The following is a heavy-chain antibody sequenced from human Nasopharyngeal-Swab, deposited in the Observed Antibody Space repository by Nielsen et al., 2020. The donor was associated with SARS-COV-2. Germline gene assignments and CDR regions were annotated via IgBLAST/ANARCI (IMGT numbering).Heavy chain of an antibody. D-gene: IGHD3-10*01. CDR1: GFTFSSYD. Sequence: GESLKISCAASGFTFSSYDMHWVRQATGKGLEWVSAIGTAGDTYYPGSVKGRFTISRDNAKNSLYLQMNSLRAEDTALYYCAKSVYYNAAFDMWGQGTMVTVSS. V-gene: IGHV3-13*01. CDR2: IGTAGDT. J-gene: IGHJ3*02. CDR3: AKSVYYNAAFDM.